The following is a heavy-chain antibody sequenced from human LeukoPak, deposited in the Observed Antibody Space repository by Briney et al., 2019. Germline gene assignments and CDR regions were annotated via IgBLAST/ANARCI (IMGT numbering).Heavy chain of an antibody. CDR1: GFPFGGYW. J-gene: IGHJ4*02. CDR3: SRSLDY. CDR2: INQDGSVQ. Sequence: GGSLRLSCAASGFPFGGYWMDWVRQAPGKEMEWVANINQDGSVQYYAASVRGRFTISRDNAKNSLHLQMNVLKVDDTAIYCCSRSLDYLGLGALVTVSS. V-gene: IGHV3-7*01.